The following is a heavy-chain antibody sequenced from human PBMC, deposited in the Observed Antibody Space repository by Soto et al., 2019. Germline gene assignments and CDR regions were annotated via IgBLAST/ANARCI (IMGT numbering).Heavy chain of an antibody. CDR1: GYTFTSYG. J-gene: IGHJ6*02. CDR3: ARKYYDFWSGYSSSTSYGMDV. D-gene: IGHD3-3*01. V-gene: IGHV1-18*01. Sequence: ASVKVSCKASGYTFTSYGISWVRQAPGQGLEWMGWISAYNGNTNYAQKLQGRVTMTTDTSTSTAYMELRSLRSDDTAVYYCARKYYDFWSGYSSSTSYGMDVWGQGTTVTVSS. CDR2: ISAYNGNT.